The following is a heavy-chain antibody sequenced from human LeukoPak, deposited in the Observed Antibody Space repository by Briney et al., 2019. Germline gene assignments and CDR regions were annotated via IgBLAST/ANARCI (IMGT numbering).Heavy chain of an antibody. D-gene: IGHD4-23*01. CDR1: GYSISSSYY. J-gene: IGHJ4*02. V-gene: IGHV4-61*02. CDR2: IYTSGST. Sequence: SETLSLTCAVSGYSISSSYYWSWIRQPAGKGLEWIGRIYTSGSTNYNPSLKSRVTISVDTSKNQFSLKLSSVTAADTAVYYCARARWLSTYYFDYWGQGTLVTVSS. CDR3: ARARWLSTYYFDY.